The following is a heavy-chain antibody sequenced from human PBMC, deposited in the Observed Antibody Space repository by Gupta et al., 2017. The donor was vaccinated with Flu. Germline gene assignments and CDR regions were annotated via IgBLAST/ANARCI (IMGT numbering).Heavy chain of an antibody. CDR3: AKLRGSGSYYNLAAWYFDY. CDR1: GFTFSSYA. D-gene: IGHD3-10*01. J-gene: IGHJ4*02. V-gene: IGHV3-23*01. Sequence: EVQLLESGGGLVQPGGSLRLSCAASGFTFSSYAMSWVRQAPGKGLEWVSAISGSGGSTYYADSVKGRCTISRDNSKNTLYLKMNSLRAEDTAVYYCAKLRGSGSYYNLAAWYFDYGGQGTLVTVSS. CDR2: ISGSGGST.